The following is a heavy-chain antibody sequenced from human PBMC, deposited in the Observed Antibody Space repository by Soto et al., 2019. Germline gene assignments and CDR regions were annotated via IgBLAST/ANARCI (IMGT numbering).Heavy chain of an antibody. J-gene: IGHJ4*02. D-gene: IGHD2-2*01. CDR2: INAGNGNT. CDR1: GYTFTSYA. CDR3: ARALCSSTSCPLDY. Sequence: QVQLVQSGAEVKKPGASVKVSCKASGYTFTSYAMHWVRQAPGQRLEWMGWINAGNGNTKYSQKFQGRVTITRDTSASTAYMELSSLRSEDTAVYYCARALCSSTSCPLDYWGQGTLVTVSS. V-gene: IGHV1-3*01.